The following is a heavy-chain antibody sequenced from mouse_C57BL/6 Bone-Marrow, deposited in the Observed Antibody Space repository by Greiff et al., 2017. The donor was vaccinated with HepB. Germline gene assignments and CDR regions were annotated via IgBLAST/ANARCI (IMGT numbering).Heavy chain of an antibody. Sequence: VQLQQSGAELARPGASVKLSCKASGYTFTSYGISWVKQRTGQGLEWIGEIYPRSGNTYYNEKFKGKATLTADKSSSTAYMELRSLTSEDSAVYFCARSELAMDYWGQGTSVTVSS. J-gene: IGHJ4*01. CDR1: GYTFTSYG. V-gene: IGHV1-81*01. CDR2: IYPRSGNT. CDR3: ARSELAMDY.